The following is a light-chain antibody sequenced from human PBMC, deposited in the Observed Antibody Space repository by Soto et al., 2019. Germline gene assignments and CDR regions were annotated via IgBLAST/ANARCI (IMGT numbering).Light chain of an antibody. V-gene: IGKV1-39*01. J-gene: IGKJ1*01. CDR1: QHISTY. CDR2: AGS. CDR3: QQSSTIPRT. Sequence: DIQMTQSPSSLSASVGDRVTISCRSSQHISTYLNWYQHKPGKAPKLLVYAGSTLQSGVPSRFSGSGSGTDFRLTISSLQPEDFATYYCQQSSTIPRTFGQGTKVDLK.